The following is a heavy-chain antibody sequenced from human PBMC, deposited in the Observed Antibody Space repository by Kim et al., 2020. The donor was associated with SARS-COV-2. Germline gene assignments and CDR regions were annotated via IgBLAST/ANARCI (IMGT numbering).Heavy chain of an antibody. D-gene: IGHD2-15*01. V-gene: IGHV6-1*01. CDR2: TYYRSKWYN. J-gene: IGHJ6*02. Sequence: SQTLSLTCAISGDSVSRNSAAWNWIRQSPSRGLEWLGRTYYRSKWYNDYAVSVQSRITINPDTSKNQFSLQLNSVTPEDTAVYYCAGGFYGAATNCYYYYGMDVWGQGTTVTVSS. CDR1: GDSVSRNSAA. CDR3: AGGFYGAATNCYYYYGMDV.